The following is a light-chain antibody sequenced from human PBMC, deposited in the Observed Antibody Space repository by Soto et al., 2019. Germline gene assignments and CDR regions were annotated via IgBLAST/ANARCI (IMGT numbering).Light chain of an antibody. V-gene: IGKV3-11*01. Sequence: EIVLTQSPATLSLSPGERATLSCRASQSVSSYLAWYQQRPGQAPRLLIYDASNRATGIPARFSGSGSGTDFTLTISSLEPEDFAVYYCQHRSSWPLTFGGGTKVDI. CDR2: DAS. CDR1: QSVSSY. CDR3: QHRSSWPLT. J-gene: IGKJ4*01.